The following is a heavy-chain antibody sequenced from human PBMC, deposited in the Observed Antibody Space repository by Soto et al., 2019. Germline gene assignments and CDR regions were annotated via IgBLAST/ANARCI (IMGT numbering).Heavy chain of an antibody. J-gene: IGHJ5*02. CDR1: GGTFSSYA. CDR2: IIPIFGTA. CDR3: ARVGGRRGKWFEP. Sequence: GASVKVSCKGSGGTFSSYAISWVRQAPGQGLEWMGGIIPIFGTANYAQKFQGRVTITADESSRTAYRELSSLRSEDTDLYYWARVGGRRGKWFEPWGQGTLVTVSS. V-gene: IGHV1-69*01. D-gene: IGHD3-10*01.